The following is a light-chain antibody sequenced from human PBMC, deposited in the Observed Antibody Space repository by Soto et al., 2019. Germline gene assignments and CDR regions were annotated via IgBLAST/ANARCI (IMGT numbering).Light chain of an antibody. CDR3: HQDNSEPRT. CDR2: GAS. CDR1: QSVSSN. Sequence: EIVMTQSPATLSVSPGERATLSCRASQSVSSNLAWCQQKPGQAPRLLIYGASTRATGIPARFSGSGSGTEFTLEISSQQSAAVGGYSWHQDNSEPRTFSGGSKVDI. V-gene: IGKV3D-15*01. J-gene: IGKJ4*01.